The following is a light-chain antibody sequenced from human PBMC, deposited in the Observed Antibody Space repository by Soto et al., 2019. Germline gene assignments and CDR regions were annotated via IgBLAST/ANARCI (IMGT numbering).Light chain of an antibody. CDR1: RSNIGAGYH. J-gene: IGLJ2*01. CDR3: QSYDSNRRGI. CDR2: GNS. Sequence: QSVLTQPPSVSGAPGQRVTISCTGSRSNIGAGYHVHWYQQLPGTAPKLLIYGNSNRPSGVPDRFSGSKSGTSASLAITGLQAEDEADYYCQSYDSNRRGIFGGGTKVTVL. V-gene: IGLV1-40*01.